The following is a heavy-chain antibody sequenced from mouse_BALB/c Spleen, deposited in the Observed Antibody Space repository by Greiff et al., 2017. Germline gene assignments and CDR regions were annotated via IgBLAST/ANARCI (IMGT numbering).Heavy chain of an antibody. V-gene: IGHV3-2*02. D-gene: IGHD1-1*02. CDR2: ISYSGST. Sequence: DVQLQESGPGLVKPSQSLSLTCTVTGYSITSDYAWNWIRQFPGNKLEWMGYISYSGSTSYNPSLKSRISITRDTSKNQFFLQLNSVTTEDTATYYCATYGPWFAYWGQGTLVTVSA. CDR1: GYSITSDYA. CDR3: ATYGPWFAY. J-gene: IGHJ3*01.